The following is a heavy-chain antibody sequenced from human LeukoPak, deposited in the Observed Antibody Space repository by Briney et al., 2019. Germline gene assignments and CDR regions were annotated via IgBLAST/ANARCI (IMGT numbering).Heavy chain of an antibody. CDR1: GFIFSTYG. D-gene: IGHD2-21*02. J-gene: IGHJ4*02. CDR3: AKRAYCGRDCYFYYFDH. V-gene: IGHV3-30*02. CDR2: IRYDGGNK. Sequence: GGSLRLSCAASGFIFSTYGMHWVRQAPGKGLEWVAFIRYDGGNKYYADSVKGRFTISRDNSKDTLYLQINSLRAEDTAVYYCAKRAYCGRDCYFYYFDHWGQGTLVTVSS.